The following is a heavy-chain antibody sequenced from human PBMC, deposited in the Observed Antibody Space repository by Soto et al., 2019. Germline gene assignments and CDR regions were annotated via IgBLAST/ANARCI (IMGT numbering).Heavy chain of an antibody. CDR2: IIPIFGTA. Sequence: SVKVSCKASGGTFSSYAISWVRQAPGQGLEWMGGIIPIFGTATYAQKFQGRVTITADESTSTAYMELSSLRSEDTAVYYCARSVHPYYYDSSGYYYNWFEPWGQGTLVTVSS. V-gene: IGHV1-69*13. D-gene: IGHD3-22*01. J-gene: IGHJ5*02. CDR1: GGTFSSYA. CDR3: ARSVHPYYYDSSGYYYNWFEP.